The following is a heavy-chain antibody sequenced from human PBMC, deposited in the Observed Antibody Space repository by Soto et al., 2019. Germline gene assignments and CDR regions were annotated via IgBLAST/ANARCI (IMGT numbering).Heavy chain of an antibody. J-gene: IGHJ5*02. CDR3: VASLAAPGLNWLDP. CDR1: GGSISEKY. Sequence: PSETLSLTCIVSGGSISEKYWNWVRQPPGKGLEWIGLIFANGHTDYNPSLKSRVTMSVDASKNQFSLRLTSMTAADTAVYYRVASLAAPGLNWLDPWGRGTLVTVSS. V-gene: IGHV4-4*07. D-gene: IGHD6-13*01. CDR2: IFANGHT.